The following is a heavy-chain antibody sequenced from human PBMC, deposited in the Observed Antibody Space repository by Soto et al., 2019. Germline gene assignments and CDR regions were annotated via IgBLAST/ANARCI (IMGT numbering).Heavy chain of an antibody. CDR2: MNPNSGDT. Sequence: ASVKVSCKASGYTFTSYDINWVRQATGQGLEWMGWMNPNSGDTGYAQKFQGRVTMTRNTSISTAYMELSSLRSEDTAVYYCARGELLWFGELLRWGQGTLVTVSS. J-gene: IGHJ4*02. V-gene: IGHV1-8*01. CDR3: ARGELLWFGELLR. D-gene: IGHD3-10*01. CDR1: GYTFTSYD.